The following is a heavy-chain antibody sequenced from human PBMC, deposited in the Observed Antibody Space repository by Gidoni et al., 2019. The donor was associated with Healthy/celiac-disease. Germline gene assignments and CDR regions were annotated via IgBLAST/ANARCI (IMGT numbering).Heavy chain of an antibody. J-gene: IGHJ4*02. Sequence: GIGSIYYSGSTYYNPSLKSRVTISVDTSKNQFSLKLSSVTAADTAVYYCAGEKSKNLWFGEFLDWGQGTLVTVSS. CDR3: AGEKSKNLWFGEFLD. V-gene: IGHV4-39*02. D-gene: IGHD3-10*01. CDR2: IYYSGST.